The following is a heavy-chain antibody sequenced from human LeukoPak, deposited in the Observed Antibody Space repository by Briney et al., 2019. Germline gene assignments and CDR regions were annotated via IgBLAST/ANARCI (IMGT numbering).Heavy chain of an antibody. CDR1: GGSISSGGYY. J-gene: IGHJ2*01. Sequence: SETLSLTCTVSGGSISSGGYYWSWIRQHPGQGLEWIGYIYYSGSTYYNPSLKSRVTISVDTSKNQFSLKLSSVTAADTAVYYCARVGDFWSGYYYWYFDLWGRGTLVTVSS. CDR3: ARVGDFWSGYYYWYFDL. CDR2: IYYSGST. V-gene: IGHV4-31*03. D-gene: IGHD3-3*01.